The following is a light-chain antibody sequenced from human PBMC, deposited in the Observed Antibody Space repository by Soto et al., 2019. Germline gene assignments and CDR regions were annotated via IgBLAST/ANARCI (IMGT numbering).Light chain of an antibody. V-gene: IGKV1-5*01. CDR3: QQYSSFLT. CDR1: QNVRGW. CDR2: DAS. Sequence: DIQMTQSPSSLSASVGDRVTITCRASQNVRGWLAWYQQKPGKAPKLLIYDASTLANGVPSTFSGSGAGSEFTLTISSLQPGDFATYFGQQYSSFLTFGRGTKVEVK. J-gene: IGKJ1*01.